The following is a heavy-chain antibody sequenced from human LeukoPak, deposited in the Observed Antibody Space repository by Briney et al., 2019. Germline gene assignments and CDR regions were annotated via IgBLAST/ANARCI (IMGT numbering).Heavy chain of an antibody. CDR1: GFTFSDYY. D-gene: IGHD3-22*01. Sequence: GGSLRLSCAASGFTFSDYYMSWIRQAPGKGLEWVSYISSGGSIIYYANSVKGRFTISRDNAKNSLYLQMNSLRAEDTAVYYCAKARTYYYDSSGYPVGYWGQGTLVTVSS. J-gene: IGHJ4*02. CDR3: AKARTYYYDSSGYPVGY. CDR2: ISSGGSII. V-gene: IGHV3-11*01.